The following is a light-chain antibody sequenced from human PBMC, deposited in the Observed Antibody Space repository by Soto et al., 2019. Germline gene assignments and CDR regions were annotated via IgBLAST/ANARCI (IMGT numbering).Light chain of an antibody. CDR3: SSYASTSTVV. V-gene: IGLV2-14*01. J-gene: IGLJ2*01. Sequence: QSALTQPASVSGSPGQSITISCTGTSSDVGGYPYVSWYQQHPGKAPKLMIYEVSNRPSGVSNRFSGSKSGNTASLTISGLQAEDEADYYCSSYASTSTVVFGGGTKVTVL. CDR2: EVS. CDR1: SSDVGGYPY.